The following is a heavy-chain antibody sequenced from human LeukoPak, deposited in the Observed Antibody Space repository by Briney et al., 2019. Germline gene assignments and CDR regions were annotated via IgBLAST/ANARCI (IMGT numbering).Heavy chain of an antibody. CDR3: ATVSAWRWLQFGR. CDR1: GYTLTELS. V-gene: IGHV1-24*01. Sequence: ASVKVSCKVSGYTLTELSMHWVRQAPGKGLEWMGGFNAEDGETIYAQKFQGRVTMIEDTSTNTAYMELSSLRSEDTAVYYCATVSAWRWLQFGRWGQGTMVTVSS. CDR2: FNAEDGET. J-gene: IGHJ3*01. D-gene: IGHD5-24*01.